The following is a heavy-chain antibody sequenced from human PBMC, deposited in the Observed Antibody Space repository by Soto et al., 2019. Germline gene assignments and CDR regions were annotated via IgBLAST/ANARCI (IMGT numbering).Heavy chain of an antibody. CDR2: IIAGNGNT. CDR3: AGWSIAEAAIADY. CDR1: VYTITNYP. Sequence: PLNVSRKTSVYTITNYPVHWGRITPGQRLEWMGWIIAGNGNTKYSQKFQGRVNITRDTSTSTAYMELSSLRSEDTAVYYCAGWSIAEAAIADYWGQGTLVIVFS. V-gene: IGHV1-3*01. D-gene: IGHD6-13*01. J-gene: IGHJ4*02.